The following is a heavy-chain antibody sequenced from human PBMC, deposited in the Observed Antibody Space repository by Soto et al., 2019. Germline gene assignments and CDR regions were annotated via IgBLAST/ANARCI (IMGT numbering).Heavy chain of an antibody. CDR2: IVAGSGNT. CDR1: GFTFTRSA. CDR3: ASQGTIGGCYYGMDV. V-gene: IGHV1-58*01. Sequence: GASVKVSCKASGFTFTRSAVQWVRQARGQRLEWIGWIVAGSGNTIYAQKFRERVTISRDMSTSTAYMELSSLRSEDTAVYYCASQGTIGGCYYGMDVWGQGTTVTVSS. J-gene: IGHJ6*02. D-gene: IGHD1-26*01.